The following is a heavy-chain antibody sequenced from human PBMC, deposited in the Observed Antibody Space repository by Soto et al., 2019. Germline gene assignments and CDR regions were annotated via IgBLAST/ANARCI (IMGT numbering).Heavy chain of an antibody. D-gene: IGHD6-19*01. Sequence: SQTLSLTCAISGDSVSSNSAAWNWIRQSPSRGLEWLGRTYYRSKWYNDYAVSVKSRITINPDTSKNQFSLQLNSVTPEDTAVYYCARVPGHELSSGRKYYYAMDVCGQAPTVTVFS. J-gene: IGHJ6*02. V-gene: IGHV6-1*01. CDR1: GDSVSSNSAA. CDR3: ARVPGHELSSGRKYYYAMDV. CDR2: TYYRSKWYN.